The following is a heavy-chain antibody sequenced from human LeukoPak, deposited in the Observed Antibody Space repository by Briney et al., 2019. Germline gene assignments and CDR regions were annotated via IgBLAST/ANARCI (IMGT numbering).Heavy chain of an antibody. D-gene: IGHD2-8*02. CDR1: GDSVSSNSAA. CDR2: TYYRSKWYN. Sequence: SQTLSLTCAISGDSVSSNSAAWNWIRQSPSRGLEWLGRTYYRSKWYNDYAVSVKSRITINPDTSKNQFSLQLNSVTPEDMAVYYCARAEEPVELAVFDYWGQGTLVTVSS. J-gene: IGHJ4*02. CDR3: ARAEEPVELAVFDY. V-gene: IGHV6-1*01.